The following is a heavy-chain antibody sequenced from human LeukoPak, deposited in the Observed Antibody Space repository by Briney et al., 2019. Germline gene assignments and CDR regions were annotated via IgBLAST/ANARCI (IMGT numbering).Heavy chain of an antibody. V-gene: IGHV3-74*01. CDR1: GFTFSSYW. CDR2: INNDGSST. CDR3: ASGIAAAGHDY. Sequence: AGGSLRLSCAASGFTFSSYWMHWVRQAPGKGLVWVSRINNDGSSTNYADSVKGRFTISRDNAKNTLYLQMNSLRAEDTAVYYCASGIAAAGHDYWGQGTLVTVSS. D-gene: IGHD6-13*01. J-gene: IGHJ4*02.